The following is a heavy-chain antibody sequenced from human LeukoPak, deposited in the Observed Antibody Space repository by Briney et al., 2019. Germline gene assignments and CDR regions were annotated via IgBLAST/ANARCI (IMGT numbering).Heavy chain of an antibody. CDR3: AKGTYYDFWSGHYYYYYYMDV. CDR1: GFTFDDYA. CDR2: ISGDGGST. Sequence: GGSLRLSCAASGFTFDDYAMHWVRQAPGKGLEWVSLISGDGGSTYYADSVKGRFTISRDNSKNSLYLQMNSLRTEDTALYYCAKGTYYDFWSGHYYYYYYMDVWGKGTTVTVSS. D-gene: IGHD3-3*01. J-gene: IGHJ6*03. V-gene: IGHV3-43*02.